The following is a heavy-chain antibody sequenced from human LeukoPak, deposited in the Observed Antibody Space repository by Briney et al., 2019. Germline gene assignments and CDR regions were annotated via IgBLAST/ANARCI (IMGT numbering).Heavy chain of an antibody. CDR2: FDPEDGET. Sequence: ASVKVSCKVSGYTLTELSMHWVRQAPGKGLEWMGGFDPEDGETIYAQKFQGRVTMTEDTSTDTAYMELSSLRSEDTAVYYCATDPMTTVTNDAFDIWGQGTMVTVSS. CDR1: GYTLTELS. D-gene: IGHD4-17*01. J-gene: IGHJ3*02. CDR3: ATDPMTTVTNDAFDI. V-gene: IGHV1-24*01.